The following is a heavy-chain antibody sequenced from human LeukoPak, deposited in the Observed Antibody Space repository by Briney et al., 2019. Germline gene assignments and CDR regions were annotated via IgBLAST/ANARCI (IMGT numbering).Heavy chain of an antibody. CDR3: ARAGSVTMIVVVTQRDAFDI. Sequence: ASVKVSCKASGYTFTGYYMHWVRQAPGQGLEWMGWINPNSGGTNYAQKFQGRVTMTRDTSISTAYMELSRLRSDDTAVYYCARAGSVTMIVVVTQRDAFDIWGQGTMVADSS. CDR2: INPNSGGT. J-gene: IGHJ3*02. D-gene: IGHD3-22*01. CDR1: GYTFTGYY. V-gene: IGHV1-2*02.